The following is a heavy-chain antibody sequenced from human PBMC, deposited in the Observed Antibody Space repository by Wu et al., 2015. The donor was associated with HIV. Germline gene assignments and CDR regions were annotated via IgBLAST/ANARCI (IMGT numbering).Heavy chain of an antibody. D-gene: IGHD2-2*01. J-gene: IGHJ4*02. CDR3: ARVGCSSISCWYYFDY. CDR2: ISTYNGNR. Sequence: QVQLVQSGAEVKKPGASVKVSCMASGYRFTSHGISWVRQAPGQGLEWMGWISTYNGNRNYVQKFQGRVTMTTDTSTNTAYMELRSLRSDDTAIYYCARVGCSSISCWYYFDYWGQGTLVTVSS. V-gene: IGHV1-18*01. CDR1: GYRFTSHG.